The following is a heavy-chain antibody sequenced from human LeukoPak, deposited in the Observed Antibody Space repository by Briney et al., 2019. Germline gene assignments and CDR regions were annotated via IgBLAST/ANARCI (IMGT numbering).Heavy chain of an antibody. D-gene: IGHD2-2*03. V-gene: IGHV3-21*01. J-gene: IGHJ4*02. Sequence: GGSLRLSCAASGFAFSTYALSWVRQAPGKGLEWVSSISSSSSYIYYADSVKGRFTISRDNAKNSLYLQMNSLRAEDTAVYYCARFWIDYWGQGTLVTVSS. CDR3: ARFWIDY. CDR2: ISSSSSYI. CDR1: GFAFSTYA.